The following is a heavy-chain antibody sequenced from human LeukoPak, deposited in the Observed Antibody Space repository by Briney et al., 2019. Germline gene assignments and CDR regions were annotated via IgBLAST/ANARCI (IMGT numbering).Heavy chain of an antibody. V-gene: IGHV4-59*01. CDR3: ARAINDYSNYEVLTDNWFDP. Sequence: SETLSLTCTVSGGSIASYYWGWIRQPPGKGLEWIGSIYYSGSTNYNPSLKSRVTISVDTSKNHFSLRLSSVTAADTAVYYCARAINDYSNYEVLTDNWFDPWGQGTLVTVSS. CDR1: GGSIASYY. CDR2: IYYSGST. J-gene: IGHJ5*02. D-gene: IGHD4-11*01.